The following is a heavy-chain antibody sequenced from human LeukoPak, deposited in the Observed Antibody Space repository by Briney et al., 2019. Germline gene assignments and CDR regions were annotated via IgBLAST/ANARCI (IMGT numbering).Heavy chain of an antibody. CDR3: VRDISGNYFDY. D-gene: IGHD2-15*01. CDR1: GGSISSSTYY. CDR2: ISGSSIYT. J-gene: IGHJ4*02. V-gene: IGHV3-11*05. Sequence: LSLTCTVSGGSISSSTYYWGWIRQAPGKGLEWVSYISGSSIYTRYADSVKGRFTISRDNAKNSLYLQMNSLRAEDTALYYCVRDISGNYFDYWGQGTLVTVSS.